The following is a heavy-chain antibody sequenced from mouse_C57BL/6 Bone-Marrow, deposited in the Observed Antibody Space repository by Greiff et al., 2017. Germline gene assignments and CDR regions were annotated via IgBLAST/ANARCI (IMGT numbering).Heavy chain of an antibody. Sequence: QVQLQQPGAELVMPGASVKLSCKASGYTFTSYWMHWVKQRPGQGLEWIGEIDPSDSYTNYNQKFKGKSTLTVDKSSSTAYMQLSSLTSEDSAVYYCARGTIYYVYPCVAYWGQGTLVTVSA. CDR1: GYTFTSYW. CDR3: ARGTIYYVYPCVAY. D-gene: IGHD2-2*01. J-gene: IGHJ3*01. V-gene: IGHV1-69*01. CDR2: IDPSDSYT.